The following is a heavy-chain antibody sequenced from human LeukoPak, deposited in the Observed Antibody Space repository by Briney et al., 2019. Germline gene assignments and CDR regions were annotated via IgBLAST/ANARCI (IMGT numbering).Heavy chain of an antibody. J-gene: IGHJ3*02. Sequence: ASVKVSCKASGYTFTIYYLHWVRQAPGQGLQWMGIINPSGGSTTYAQKFQGRVTMTRDTSTSTVYMELSSLRSEDTAVYYCARIRDGYNDAYDIWGQGTMVTVPS. CDR3: ARIRDGYNDAYDI. CDR2: INPSGGST. V-gene: IGHV1-46*01. CDR1: GYTFTIYY. D-gene: IGHD5-24*01.